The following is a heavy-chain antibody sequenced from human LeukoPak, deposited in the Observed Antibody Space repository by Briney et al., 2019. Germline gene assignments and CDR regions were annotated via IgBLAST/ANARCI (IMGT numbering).Heavy chain of an antibody. Sequence: GASVKVSCTASGGTFSSYAISWVRQAPGQGLEWMGGIIPIFGTANYAQKFQGRVTITADESTSTAYMELSSLRSEDTAVYYCARGLSGNRGFDYWGQGTLVTVSS. J-gene: IGHJ4*02. D-gene: IGHD1-26*01. CDR1: GGTFSSYA. CDR3: ARGLSGNRGFDY. CDR2: IIPIFGTA. V-gene: IGHV1-69*01.